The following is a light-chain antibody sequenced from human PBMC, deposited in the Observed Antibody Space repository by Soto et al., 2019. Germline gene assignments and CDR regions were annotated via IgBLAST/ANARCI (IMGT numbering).Light chain of an antibody. Sequence: DIKLTQSQSSLSAYVGDRVTITCRASLRISKYLNWYQQKPGKAPKLLIYGASTLQSGVPSRFSGSGSGTDFTLTITNLQPEDSATYFCQQSHSTPLTFGGGTKLEI. CDR3: QQSHSTPLT. J-gene: IGKJ4*01. CDR2: GAS. V-gene: IGKV1-39*01. CDR1: LRISKY.